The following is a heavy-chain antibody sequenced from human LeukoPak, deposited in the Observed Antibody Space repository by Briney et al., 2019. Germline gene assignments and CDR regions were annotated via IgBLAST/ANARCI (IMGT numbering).Heavy chain of an antibody. Sequence: SETLSLTCTVSGGSISSGSYYWSWIRQPAGKGLEWIGRIYTSGSTNYNPSLKSRVTISVDTSKNQFSLKLSSVTAADTAVYYCARAIGGWYQDWFDPWGQGTLVTVSS. J-gene: IGHJ5*02. V-gene: IGHV4-61*02. CDR2: IYTSGST. CDR1: GGSISSGSYY. CDR3: ARAIGGWYQDWFDP. D-gene: IGHD6-19*01.